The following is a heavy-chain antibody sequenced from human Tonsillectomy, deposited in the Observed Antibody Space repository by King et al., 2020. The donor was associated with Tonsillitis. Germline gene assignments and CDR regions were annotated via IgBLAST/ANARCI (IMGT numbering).Heavy chain of an antibody. CDR2: ISYDGSNK. V-gene: IGHV3-30*04. CDR3: ARSTSSRTREFDY. J-gene: IGHJ4*02. CDR1: GFTFSSYA. Sequence: VQLVESGGGVVQPGRSLRLSCAASGFTFSSYAMHWVRQAPGKGLEWVAVISYDGSNKYYADSVKGRFTISRDNSKNTRYLQMNSLRAEDTAVYYCARSTSSRTREFDYWGQGTLVTVSS. D-gene: IGHD2-2*01.